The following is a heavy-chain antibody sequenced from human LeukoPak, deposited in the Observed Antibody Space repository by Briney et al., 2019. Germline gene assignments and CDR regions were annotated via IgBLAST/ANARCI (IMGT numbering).Heavy chain of an antibody. J-gene: IGHJ5*02. D-gene: IGHD4-17*01. CDR1: GGSISSGGYS. CDR2: IYHSGSA. CDR3: ARGDYGDYVWLDP. Sequence: SQTLSLTCVVSGGSISSGGYSWSWIRQPPGKGLEWIGYIYHSGSAYYNPSLKSRVTISVDRSKNQFSLKLSSVTAADTAVYYCARGDYGDYVWLDPWGQGTLVTVSS. V-gene: IGHV4-30-2*01.